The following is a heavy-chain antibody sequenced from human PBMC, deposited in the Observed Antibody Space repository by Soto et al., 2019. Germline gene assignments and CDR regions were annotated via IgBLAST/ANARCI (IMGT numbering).Heavy chain of an antibody. CDR3: VRALANDCSSTSCYPYGMDV. CDR2: ISYDGSNK. CDR1: GFTFSSYG. D-gene: IGHD2-2*01. J-gene: IGHJ6*02. Sequence: SLRLSCAASGFTFSSYGMHWVRQAPGKGLEWVAVISYDGSNKYYADSVKGRFTISRDNSKNTLYLQMNSLRAEDTAVYYCVRALANDCSSTSCYPYGMDVWGQGTTVTVSS. V-gene: IGHV3-30*03.